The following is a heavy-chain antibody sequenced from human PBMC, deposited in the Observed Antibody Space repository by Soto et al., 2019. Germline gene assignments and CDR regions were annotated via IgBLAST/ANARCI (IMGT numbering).Heavy chain of an antibody. V-gene: IGHV1-69*12. Sequence: QVQLVQSGAEVKKPGSSVKVSCKASGGTFSNYAISWVRQAPGQGHECMGGIIPIFGTANYAQKFQGSVTITADESTSTAYLGLSSQRSEETAVYYCASPITSGRYYNGMDVWGQGTTVTVSS. D-gene: IGHD1-20*01. CDR1: GGTFSNYA. CDR2: IIPIFGTA. CDR3: ASPITSGRYYNGMDV. J-gene: IGHJ6*02.